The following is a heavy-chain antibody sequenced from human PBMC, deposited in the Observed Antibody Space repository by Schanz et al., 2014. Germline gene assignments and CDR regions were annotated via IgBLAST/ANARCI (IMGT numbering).Heavy chain of an antibody. D-gene: IGHD4-17*01. Sequence: EVQLVESGGGLVKPGGSLRLSCAASGFTFSNPWMSWVRQAPGKGLEWVAMMKRDGREKYSLHSVKGRFTISRDTAKNSLFLQMNSLRAEDTAVYYCVRDTDYHFDYWGQGTLVTVSS. CDR2: MKRDGREK. V-gene: IGHV3-7*01. CDR1: GFTFSNPW. CDR3: VRDTDYHFDY. J-gene: IGHJ4*02.